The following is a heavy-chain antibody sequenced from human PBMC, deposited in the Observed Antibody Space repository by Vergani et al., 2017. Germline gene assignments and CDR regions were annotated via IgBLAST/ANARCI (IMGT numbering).Heavy chain of an antibody. CDR1: GGSISSSSYY. V-gene: IGHV4-39*01. CDR2: IYYSGST. CDR3: ARGRGWFDP. Sequence: QLQLQESGPGLVKPSETLSLTCTVSGGSISSSSYYWGWIRQPPGKGLEWIGNIYYSGSTYYNPSLKSRVTISVDTSKKQFPLKLSSVTAADTAVYYCARGRGWFDPWGQGTLVTVSS. J-gene: IGHJ5*02.